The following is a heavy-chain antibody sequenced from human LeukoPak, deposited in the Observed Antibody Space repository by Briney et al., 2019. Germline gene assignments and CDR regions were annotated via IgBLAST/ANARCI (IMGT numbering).Heavy chain of an antibody. D-gene: IGHD3-22*01. V-gene: IGHV6-1*01. Sequence: SQTLSLTCAISGDSVSSNSAAWNWIRQSPSRGLEWLGRTYYRSKWYNDYAVSVKSRITINPDTSKNQFSLQLNSVTPEDTAVYYCARAPEDYYDSSGYYHSDYWGQGTLVTVSS. CDR2: TYYRSKWYN. CDR1: GDSVSSNSAA. J-gene: IGHJ4*02. CDR3: ARAPEDYYDSSGYYHSDY.